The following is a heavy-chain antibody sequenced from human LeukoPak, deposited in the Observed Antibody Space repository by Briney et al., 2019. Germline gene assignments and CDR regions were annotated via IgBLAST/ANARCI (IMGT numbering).Heavy chain of an antibody. CDR2: ISWNSGSI. Sequence: PGGSLRLSCAASGFTFDDYAMHWVRQAPGKGLEWVSGISWNSGSIGYADSVKGRFTISRDNAKNSLYLQMNSLRAEDTALYYCAKGNSSSLYNWFDPWGQGPLVTVSS. CDR1: GFTFDDYA. V-gene: IGHV3-9*01. J-gene: IGHJ5*02. D-gene: IGHD6-13*01. CDR3: AKGNSSSLYNWFDP.